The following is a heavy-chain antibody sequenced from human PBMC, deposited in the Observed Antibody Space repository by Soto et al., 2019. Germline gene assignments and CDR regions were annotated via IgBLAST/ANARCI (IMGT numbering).Heavy chain of an antibody. D-gene: IGHD6-19*01. CDR2: ISGSGAST. Sequence: PGGALRLSCAASGFTFSSYTMTWVRQAPGKGLEWVSDISGSGASTYYADSVKGRFTISRDNSNNTLYLQMNSLRAEDTAVYYCAKVTYSSGRCRPYFDDWGQRPLVTVSS. V-gene: IGHV3-23*01. CDR3: AKVTYSSGRCRPYFDD. J-gene: IGHJ4*02. CDR1: GFTFSSYT.